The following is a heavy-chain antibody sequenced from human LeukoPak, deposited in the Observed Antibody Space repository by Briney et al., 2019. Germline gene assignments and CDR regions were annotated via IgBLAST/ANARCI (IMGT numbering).Heavy chain of an antibody. CDR1: GGTFSSYA. CDR2: IIPIFGTA. V-gene: IGHV1-69*13. Sequence: SVKVSCKASGGTFSSYAISWVRQAPGQGLEWMGGIIPIFGTANYAQKFQGRVMITADESTSTAYMELSSLRSEDTAVYYCAREGDYYDSSGYLNWFDPWGQGTLVTVSS. D-gene: IGHD3-22*01. J-gene: IGHJ5*02. CDR3: AREGDYYDSSGYLNWFDP.